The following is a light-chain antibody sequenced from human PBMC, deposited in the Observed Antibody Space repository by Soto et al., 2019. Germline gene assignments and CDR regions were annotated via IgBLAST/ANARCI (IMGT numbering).Light chain of an antibody. J-gene: IGLJ1*01. CDR2: DVR. Sequence: QSALTQPASVSGSPGQSITISCTGTSSDVGGYNYVSWYQQHPGKAPKLMIYDVRNRPSGVSNRFSGSKSVNTASLTISGLQAEDEADYYCSLYTTISTYDFGTGTKLTVL. V-gene: IGLV2-14*01. CDR1: SSDVGGYNY. CDR3: SLYTTISTYD.